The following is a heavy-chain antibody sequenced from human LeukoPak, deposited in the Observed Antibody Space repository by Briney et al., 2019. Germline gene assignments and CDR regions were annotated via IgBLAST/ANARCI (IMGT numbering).Heavy chain of an antibody. D-gene: IGHD3-3*01. CDR2: VFNGGST. CDR1: GGSISSGGYY. CDR3: ARGNYDFWSGYYSYYYYYYYMDV. Sequence: SQTLSLTCTVSGGSISSGGYYWSWIRQHPGKGLEWIGYVFNGGSTNYNPSLKSRVTISVDTSKNQFSLKLSSVTAADTAVYYCARGNYDFWSGYYSYYYYYYYMDVWGKGTTVTVSS. J-gene: IGHJ6*03. V-gene: IGHV4-31*03.